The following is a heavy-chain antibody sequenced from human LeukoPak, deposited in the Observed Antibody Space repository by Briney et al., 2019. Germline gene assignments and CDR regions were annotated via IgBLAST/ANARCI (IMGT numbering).Heavy chain of an antibody. Sequence: SETLSLTCAVYGESLSGYYWSWIRQPPGKGLEWIGEINYSGSTTYNPSLMSRVTISVDTSRNQFSLKLSSVTAADTALYYCARTDIVATDTFDYWGQGTLVTVSS. CDR2: INYSGST. CDR3: ARTDIVATDTFDY. J-gene: IGHJ4*02. D-gene: IGHD5-12*01. CDR1: GESLSGYY. V-gene: IGHV4-34*01.